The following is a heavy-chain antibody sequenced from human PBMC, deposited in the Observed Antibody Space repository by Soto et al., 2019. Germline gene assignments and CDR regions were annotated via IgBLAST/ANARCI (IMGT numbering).Heavy chain of an antibody. CDR2: VSHDGRNT. CDR3: AKGGRQWLVKSDFNY. V-gene: IGHV3-30*18. Sequence: VQLVESGGGVVQPGRSLRLSCAASGFTFSDYAMHWVRQAPGKGLEWVAVVSHDGRNTHYADSVKGRFTISRHSSKKTVSLEMTSLRAEDTAVYYCAKGGRQWLVKSDFNYWGQGALVTVSS. CDR1: GFTFSDYA. D-gene: IGHD6-19*01. J-gene: IGHJ4*02.